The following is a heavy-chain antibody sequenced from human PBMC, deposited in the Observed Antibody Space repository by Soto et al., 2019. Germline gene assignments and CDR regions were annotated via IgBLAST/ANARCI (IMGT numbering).Heavy chain of an antibody. Sequence: EVQLLESVGGLVQPGGSLRLSCAASGFTFSNYGVSWVHQAPGKGQEGVSAITNNRDYKYYADSVKCRFIVFTDNSKSTLFLEMNSLRAEETAVYYCAKGYSTGWHSSLNAWGQGTLVIVSS. CDR1: GFTFSNYG. J-gene: IGHJ5*02. V-gene: IGHV3-23*01. D-gene: IGHD2-8*02. CDR2: ITNNRDYK. CDR3: AKGYSTGWHSSLNA.